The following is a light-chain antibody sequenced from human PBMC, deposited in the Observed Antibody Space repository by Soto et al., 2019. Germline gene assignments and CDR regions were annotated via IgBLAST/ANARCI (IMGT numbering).Light chain of an antibody. CDR2: EGS. Sequence: QSVLTQPASVSGSPGQSITISCTGTSSDVGSYNLISWYQQHPGKAPKLMIYEGSKRPSGVSNRFSGSKSGNTASLTISGLLAEDEADYYCCSYAGSSTYGFGTGTKVTVL. V-gene: IGLV2-23*01. CDR3: CSYAGSSTYG. J-gene: IGLJ1*01. CDR1: SSDVGSYNL.